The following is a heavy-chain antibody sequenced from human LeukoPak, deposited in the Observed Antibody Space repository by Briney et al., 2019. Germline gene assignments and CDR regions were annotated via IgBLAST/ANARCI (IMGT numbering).Heavy chain of an antibody. CDR2: IHYSGST. D-gene: IGHD2-15*01. Sequence: SETLSLTCAVSGDSISGTNWWSWVRQSPGKGLEWVGSIHYSGSTYYNPSLKSPVTISVDTSKNQFSLKLRSVTAADTAVYFCARHGVAIPDKYFDSWGQGTLVTVSS. CDR1: GDSISGTNW. CDR3: ARHGVAIPDKYFDS. V-gene: IGHV4-39*01. J-gene: IGHJ4*02.